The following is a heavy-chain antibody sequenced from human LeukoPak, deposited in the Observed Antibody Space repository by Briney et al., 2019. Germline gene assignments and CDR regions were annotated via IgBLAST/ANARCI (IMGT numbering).Heavy chain of an antibody. CDR2: INPNSGGT. Sequence: ASVKVSCKASGYTFTCYDMHWVRQAPGQGLEWMGWINPNSGGTNYAQKFQGRVTMTRDTSISTAYMELSRLRSDDTAVYYCARTHYDSSGYYNPSDAFDIWGQGTMVTVSS. CDR3: ARTHYDSSGYYNPSDAFDI. D-gene: IGHD3-22*01. J-gene: IGHJ3*02. V-gene: IGHV1-2*02. CDR1: GYTFTCYD.